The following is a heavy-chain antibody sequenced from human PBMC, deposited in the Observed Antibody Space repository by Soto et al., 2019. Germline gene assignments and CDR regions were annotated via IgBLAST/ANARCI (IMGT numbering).Heavy chain of an antibody. Sequence: GGSLRLSCAGSGFTFSDYPMTWVRQAPGKGLEWVSGISGGGGGTYYADSVKGRFTISRDNSKNTLYLQMNSLRAEDTALYYCARDGPSGSYVDYWGQGTLVTVSS. J-gene: IGHJ4*02. CDR1: GFTFSDYP. V-gene: IGHV3-23*01. D-gene: IGHD1-26*01. CDR2: ISGGGGGT. CDR3: ARDGPSGSYVDY.